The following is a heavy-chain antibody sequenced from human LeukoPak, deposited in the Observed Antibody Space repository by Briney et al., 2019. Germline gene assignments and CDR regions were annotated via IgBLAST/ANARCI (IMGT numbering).Heavy chain of an antibody. CDR1: GFSFSTYA. CDR3: AKVRDDYGDYYFDY. V-gene: IGHV3-23*01. Sequence: GGSLRLSCAASGFSFSTYAMAWVRQAPGKGLEWVSALNGRGINTYYADSVKGRFTISRDNSKNTLYLQMNSLRAEDTAVYYCAKVRDDYGDYYFDYWGQGTLVTVSS. J-gene: IGHJ4*02. D-gene: IGHD4-17*01. CDR2: LNGRGINT.